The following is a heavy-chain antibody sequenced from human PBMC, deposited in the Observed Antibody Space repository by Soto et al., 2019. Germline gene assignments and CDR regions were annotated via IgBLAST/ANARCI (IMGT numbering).Heavy chain of an antibody. D-gene: IGHD7-27*01. CDR1: GDSISNLDYF. CDR2: IYKSATT. J-gene: IGHJ5*01. CDR3: ARGRYCLTGRCFPNWFDS. Sequence: SETLSLTCSVSGDSISNLDYFWAWIRQPPGQALEYIGYIYKSATTYYNPSFESRVAISVDTSKSQFPLNVTSVTAADTAVYFCARGRYCLTGRCFPNWFDSWGQGALVTVSS. V-gene: IGHV4-30-4*01.